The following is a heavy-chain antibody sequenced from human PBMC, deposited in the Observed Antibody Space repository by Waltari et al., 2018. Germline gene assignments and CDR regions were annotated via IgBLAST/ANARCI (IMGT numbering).Heavy chain of an antibody. CDR1: GCPSRLFS. CDR3: TMAPDVPVRPTWG. Sequence: EVQLVESGGGLVKPGGSLGPSCAAPGCPSRLFSMNWVLQAPWRGLEWVSTISSSCSYIYYADSVKGRFTISRDNAKNSVYLQMNSLRVDDTAVYYCTMAPDVPVRPTWGWGQGSLVTVSS. D-gene: IGHD7-27*01. J-gene: IGHJ4*02. CDR2: ISSSCSYI. V-gene: IGHV3-21*06.